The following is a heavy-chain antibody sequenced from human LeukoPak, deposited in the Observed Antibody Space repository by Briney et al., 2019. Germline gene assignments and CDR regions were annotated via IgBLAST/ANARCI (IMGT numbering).Heavy chain of an antibody. CDR1: GFTFSSYG. D-gene: IGHD2-15*01. V-gene: IGHV3-30*18. Sequence: PGGSLRLSCAASGFTFSSYGMHWVRQAPGKGLEWVAVISSDGSNKYYADSVKGRFTISRDNSKNTLYLQMNNLRADDTAVYYCAKARYDGEVMIAATDYWGQGTLVTVSS. CDR3: AKARYDGEVMIAATDY. CDR2: ISSDGSNK. J-gene: IGHJ4*02.